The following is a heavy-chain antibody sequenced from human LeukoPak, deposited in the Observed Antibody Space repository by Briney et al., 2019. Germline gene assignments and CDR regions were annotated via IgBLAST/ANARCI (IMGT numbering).Heavy chain of an antibody. Sequence: ASVKVSCKASSYTFTSYGISWVRQAPGQGLEWMGWICAYNGNTNYAQKLQGRVTMTTDTSTSTAYLELRSLRSEDTAVYYCARGISDFWSGYYTDYYFDYWGQGTLVTVSS. CDR1: SYTFTSYG. CDR2: ICAYNGNT. V-gene: IGHV1-18*01. J-gene: IGHJ4*02. D-gene: IGHD3-3*01. CDR3: ARGISDFWSGYYTDYYFDY.